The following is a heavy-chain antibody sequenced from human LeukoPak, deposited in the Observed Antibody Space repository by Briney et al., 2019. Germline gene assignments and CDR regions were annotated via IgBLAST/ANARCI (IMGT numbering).Heavy chain of an antibody. D-gene: IGHD2-2*02. CDR2: IIPILGIA. CDR3: ARATHRLGYCSSTSCYTPYYFNY. CDR1: GGTFSSYA. Sequence: SVKVSCKASGGTFSSYAISWVRQAPGQGLEWMGRIIPILGIANYAQKFQGRVTITADKSTSTAYMELSSLRSEDTAVYYCARATHRLGYCSSTSCYTPYYFNYWGQGTLVTVSS. J-gene: IGHJ4*02. V-gene: IGHV1-69*04.